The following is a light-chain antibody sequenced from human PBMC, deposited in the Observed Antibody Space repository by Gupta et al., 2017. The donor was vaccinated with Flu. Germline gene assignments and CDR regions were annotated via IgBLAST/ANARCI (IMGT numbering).Light chain of an antibody. Sequence: SPATLSVSPGESATLSCRASQSVSRNLEWFQQKPVQAPRLLIYGASNSAGGNPDRFSGRGAGTDFSLTSSSRQSEDFAVYYVQQDNNLGTFGQGTKLEIK. V-gene: IGKV3-15*01. CDR3: QQDNNLGT. J-gene: IGKJ2*01. CDR2: GAS. CDR1: QSVSRN.